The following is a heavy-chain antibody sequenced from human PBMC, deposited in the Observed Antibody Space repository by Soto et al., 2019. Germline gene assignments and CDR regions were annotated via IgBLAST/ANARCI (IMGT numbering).Heavy chain of an antibody. D-gene: IGHD3-10*01. CDR3: AKGSSGGI. V-gene: IGHV3-30*18. Sequence: PVGSLRLSCAASGFTFSSYGMHWVRQAPGKGLEWVAVISYDGSNKYYADSVKGRFTISRDNSKNTLYLQMNSLRAEDTAVYYCAKGSSGGIWGQGTMVTVSS. CDR1: GFTFSSYG. CDR2: ISYDGSNK. J-gene: IGHJ3*02.